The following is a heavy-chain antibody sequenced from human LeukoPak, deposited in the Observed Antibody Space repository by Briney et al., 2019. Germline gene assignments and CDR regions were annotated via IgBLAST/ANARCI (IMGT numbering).Heavy chain of an antibody. CDR1: GGRYCLL. J-gene: IGHJ6*04. V-gene: IGHV4-34*01. CDR3: ATLREMISQYGSHPFCLL. D-gene: IGHD3/OR15-3a*01. Sequence: SETLTLLCSLCGGRYCLLHDTGLRQPPGKGLEWIGEINHSGNTKYNPSLKSRVTILLHTPKNQFSPKVRSVTPADTHVYYCATLREMISQYGSHPFCLLWRERTRDTVSS. CDR2: INHSGNT.